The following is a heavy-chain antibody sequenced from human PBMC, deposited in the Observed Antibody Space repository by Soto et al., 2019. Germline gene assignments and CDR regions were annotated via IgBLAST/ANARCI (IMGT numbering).Heavy chain of an antibody. CDR3: ARDPNGDYLGAFDF. D-gene: IGHD4-17*01. Sequence: EVQLLEPGGGLVQPGGSLRLSCAASGFTFSSFFMSWVRHAPGKGLDWVSGIGANGGGTYYADSVKGRFISSRDNSKNTLYLQMNSLRAEDTAVYYCARDPNGDYLGAFDFWGQKTRVTVSS. CDR1: GFTFSSFF. J-gene: IGHJ3*01. CDR2: IGANGGGT. V-gene: IGHV3-23*01.